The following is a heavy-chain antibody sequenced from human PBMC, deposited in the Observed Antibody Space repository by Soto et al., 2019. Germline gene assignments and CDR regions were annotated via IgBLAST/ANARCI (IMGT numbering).Heavy chain of an antibody. J-gene: IGHJ6*02. CDR2: ISYDGTNK. CDR1: GFTFSTYG. V-gene: IGHV3-30*18. Sequence: QVQLVESGGGEVQPGRSLTISCAASGFTFSTYGMHWVRQTPGKGLEWVAVISYDGTNKFYSDCVKGRFTISRDNFKNTLTLQMNSLRADDTAVYSCAKDLQSYGDYDYYCYGMDVWGLGTRVTVSS. D-gene: IGHD4-17*01. CDR3: AKDLQSYGDYDYYCYGMDV.